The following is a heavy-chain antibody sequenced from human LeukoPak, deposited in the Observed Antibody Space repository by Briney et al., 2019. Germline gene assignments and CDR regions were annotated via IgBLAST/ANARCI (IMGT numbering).Heavy chain of an antibody. V-gene: IGHV4-30-2*01. D-gene: IGHD3-10*01. CDR2: IYHSGST. CDR1: GGSISSGGYS. Sequence: PSQTLSLTCAVSGGSISSGGYSWSWIRQPPGKGLEWIGYIYHSGSTYYNPSLKSRVTISVDRSKNQFSLKLSSVTAADTAVYYCARGDGSGRAFDIWGQGTMVTVSS. CDR3: ARGDGSGRAFDI. J-gene: IGHJ3*02.